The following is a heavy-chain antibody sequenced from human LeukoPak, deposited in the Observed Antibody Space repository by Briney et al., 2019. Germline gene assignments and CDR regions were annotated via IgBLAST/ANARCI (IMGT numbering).Heavy chain of an antibody. CDR3: ARQGTSTWFDP. D-gene: IGHD1-7*01. V-gene: IGHV4-39*01. Sequence: SETLSLTCTVSGGSIRNSNYYWGWIRQPPGKGLEWIGSIYYSGSTYYNPSLKSRVTTSVDTSKNQFSLKLSSVTAADTALYYCARQGTSTWFDPWGQGTLVTVSS. CDR1: GGSIRNSNYY. J-gene: IGHJ5*02. CDR2: IYYSGST.